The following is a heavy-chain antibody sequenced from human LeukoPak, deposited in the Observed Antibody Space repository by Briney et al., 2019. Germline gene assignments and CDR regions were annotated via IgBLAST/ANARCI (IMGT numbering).Heavy chain of an antibody. D-gene: IGHD2-15*01. CDR2: ISINSGGT. J-gene: IGHJ3*02. CDR3: AKDGRGGVPRAFDI. Sequence: GGSLRLSCAASGFTFSSYAMTWVRQAPGKGLEWVSSISINSGGTSYADSVKGRFTISRDNSKNTLYLQMNSLRAEDMAVYYCAKDGRGGVPRAFDIWGQGTMVTVSS. V-gene: IGHV3-23*01. CDR1: GFTFSSYA.